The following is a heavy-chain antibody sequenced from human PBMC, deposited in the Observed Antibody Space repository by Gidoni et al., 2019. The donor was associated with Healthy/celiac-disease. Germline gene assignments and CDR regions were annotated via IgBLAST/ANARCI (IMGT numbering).Heavy chain of an antibody. Sequence: EVQLVESGGGLVQPGRSLRLSCAASGFTFDDYAMHWVRQAPGKGLEWVSGISWNSGSIGYADSVKGRFTISRDNAKNSLYLQMNSLRAEDTALYYCAKGYCSSTSCYHLLFDYWGQGTLVTVSS. V-gene: IGHV3-9*01. CDR1: GFTFDDYA. CDR3: AKGYCSSTSCYHLLFDY. CDR2: ISWNSGSI. J-gene: IGHJ4*02. D-gene: IGHD2-2*01.